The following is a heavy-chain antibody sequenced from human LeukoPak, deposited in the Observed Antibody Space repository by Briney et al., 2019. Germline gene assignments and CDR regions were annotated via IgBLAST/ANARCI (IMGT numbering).Heavy chain of an antibody. CDR3: ARHRPNYYDSSGYPTPYFDY. Sequence: SETLSLTCTVSGGSISSYYWSRIRQPPGKGLEWIGYIYYSGSTNYNPSLKSRVTISVDTSKNQFSLKLSSVTAADTAVYYCARHRPNYYDSSGYPTPYFDYWGQGTLVTVST. J-gene: IGHJ4*02. CDR1: GGSISSYY. D-gene: IGHD3-22*01. V-gene: IGHV4-59*08. CDR2: IYYSGST.